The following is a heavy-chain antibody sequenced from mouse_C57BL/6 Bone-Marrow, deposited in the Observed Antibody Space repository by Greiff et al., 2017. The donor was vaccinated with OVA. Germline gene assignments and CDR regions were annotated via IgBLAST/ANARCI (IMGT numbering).Heavy chain of an antibody. CDR2: IWSGGST. V-gene: IGHV2-2*01. CDR1: GFSLTSYG. Sequence: VQLPESGPGLVQPSQRLSITCTVSGFSLTSYGVHWVRQSPGTGLEWLGVIWSGGSTDSNAAFISRLSISKDNSKSQVFFKMKRLQADDTAIDYCARNTHYSSSYLDYWGQGTTLTVSS. D-gene: IGHD1-1*01. J-gene: IGHJ2*01. CDR3: ARNTHYSSSYLDY.